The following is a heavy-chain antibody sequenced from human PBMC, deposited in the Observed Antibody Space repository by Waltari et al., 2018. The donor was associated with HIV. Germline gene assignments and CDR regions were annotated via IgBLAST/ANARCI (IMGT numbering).Heavy chain of an antibody. D-gene: IGHD1-1*01. CDR1: GAHVTPFG. CDR3: AIQRNPLNNFYYGMDV. J-gene: IGHJ6*02. V-gene: IGHV3-23*01. Sequence: EVQLLESEGGLVQTGGSRGFSCLGVGAHVTPFGMSQFRQAPGKGLGWVAGISGGGGKKNYADALKGRFTISRDNSKNTLYLQMNSLRAEDTAIFYCAIQRNPLNNFYYGMDVWGQGTTVTVSS. CDR2: ISGGGGKK.